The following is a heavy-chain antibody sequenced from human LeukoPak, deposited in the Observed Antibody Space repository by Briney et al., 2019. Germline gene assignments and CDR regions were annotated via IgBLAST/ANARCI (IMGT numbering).Heavy chain of an antibody. CDR1: GYTFTDSY. V-gene: IGHV1-2*02. CDR2: INPNSGGT. D-gene: IGHD2-2*01. CDR3: ARDRYCSSTSCSYYFDY. J-gene: IGHJ4*02. Sequence: ASVTVSCKASGYTFTDSYMHWVRQAPGQGLEWMGWINPNSGGTKYAQKLQGRVTMTRDTSISTAYMELSRLRSDDTAVYYCARDRYCSSTSCSYYFDYWGQGTLVTVSS.